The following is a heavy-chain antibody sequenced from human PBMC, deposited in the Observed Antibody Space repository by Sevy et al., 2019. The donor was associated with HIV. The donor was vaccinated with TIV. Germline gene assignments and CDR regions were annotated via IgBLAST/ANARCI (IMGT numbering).Heavy chain of an antibody. J-gene: IGHJ3*02. CDR3: ERRNDFDI. CDR2: VYYTGGT. Sequence: SETLSLTCTVSGGSINSDHWNWIRQPPGKGLEWIGYVYYTGGTNYNSSLKNRVTISVDRTKNQFSLKLTSVTAADTAVYYCERRNDFDIWGQGTMVTVSS. V-gene: IGHV4-59*08. CDR1: GGSINSDH.